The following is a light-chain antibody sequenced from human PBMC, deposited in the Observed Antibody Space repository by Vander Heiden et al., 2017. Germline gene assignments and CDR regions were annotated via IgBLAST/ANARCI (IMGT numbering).Light chain of an antibody. Sequence: DIQMTETHSTRSAAIGDRVTITCRSSQSINMWLAWYQQKAGKAPKLLIYEASNLESVVPSRFSGIGSGTEFTLTISSLQADDSATYYCQQYNSYSLYSFGQGTKLEIK. J-gene: IGKJ2*03. V-gene: IGKV1-5*03. CDR1: QSINMW. CDR2: EAS. CDR3: QQYNSYSLYS.